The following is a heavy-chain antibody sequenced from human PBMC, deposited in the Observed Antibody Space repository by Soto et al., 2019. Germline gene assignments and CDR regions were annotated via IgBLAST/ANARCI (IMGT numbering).Heavy chain of an antibody. J-gene: IGHJ6*02. CDR2: IYYSGST. CDR3: ARLLLHNYYGMDV. CDR1: GGSISSSSYY. D-gene: IGHD1-26*01. Sequence: QLQLQESGPGLVKPSETLSLTCTVSGGSISSSSYYWGWIRQPPGKGLEWIGSIYYSGSTYYNPSLKSRVTISVYTSKNQFSLKLSSVTAADTAVYYCARLLLHNYYGMDVWGQGTTVTVSS. V-gene: IGHV4-39*01.